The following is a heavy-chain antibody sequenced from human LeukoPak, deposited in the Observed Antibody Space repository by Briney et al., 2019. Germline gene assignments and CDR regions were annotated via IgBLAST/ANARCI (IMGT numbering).Heavy chain of an antibody. Sequence: ASVKVSCKASGGTFSSYAISWVRQAPGQGLEWMGRIIPILGIANYAQKFQGRVTITADKSTSTAYMELSSLRSEDTAVYYCASGSRYCSGGSCYTEYYYYYGMDVWGQGTTVTVSS. CDR1: GGTFSSYA. J-gene: IGHJ6*02. D-gene: IGHD2-15*01. CDR3: ASGSRYCSGGSCYTEYYYYYGMDV. CDR2: IIPILGIA. V-gene: IGHV1-69*04.